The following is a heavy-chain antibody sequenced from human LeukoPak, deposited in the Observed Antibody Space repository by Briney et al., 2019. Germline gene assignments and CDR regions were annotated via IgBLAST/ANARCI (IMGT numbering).Heavy chain of an antibody. J-gene: IGHJ4*02. Sequence: ASVKVSCKASGYTFTSYDINWVRQATGQGLEWMGWMNSNSGNTGYAQKFQGRVTMTRNTSKSTAYMELSSLRSEDTAVYYCARVATYYDYVWGSYRYSDYWGQGTPVTVSS. D-gene: IGHD3-16*02. CDR1: GYTFTSYD. CDR2: MNSNSGNT. V-gene: IGHV1-8*01. CDR3: ARVATYYDYVWGSYRYSDY.